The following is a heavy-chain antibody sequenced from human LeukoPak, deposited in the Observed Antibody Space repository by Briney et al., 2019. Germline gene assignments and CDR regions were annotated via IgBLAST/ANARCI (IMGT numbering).Heavy chain of an antibody. CDR2: VYHSGGT. V-gene: IGHV4-34*01. D-gene: IGHD3-3*01. Sequence: PSETLSLTCVVNNGSFTGYFWSWIRQPPGKGLEWIGEVYHSGGTNYNPSLKSRLSISADMSKKQFSLKLNSVTAADTAVYYCAREKFLGRLTRVLDTWGQGTLVTVSS. CDR1: NGSFTGYF. J-gene: IGHJ5*02. CDR3: AREKFLGRLTRVLDT.